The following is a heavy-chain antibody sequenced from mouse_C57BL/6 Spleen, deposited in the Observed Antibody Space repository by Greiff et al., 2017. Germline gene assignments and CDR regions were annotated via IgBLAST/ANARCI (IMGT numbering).Heavy chain of an antibody. CDR2: IYPSDSET. CDR3: ARSGYGSSWGFAY. Sequence: QVQLQQSGAELVRPGSSVKLSCKASGYTFTSYWMDWVKQRPGQGLEWIGNIYPSDSETHYNQKFKDKATLTVDKSSSTAYMQLSSLTSEDSAVYYCARSGYGSSWGFAYWGQGTLVTVSA. V-gene: IGHV1-61*01. CDR1: GYTFTSYW. D-gene: IGHD1-1*01. J-gene: IGHJ3*01.